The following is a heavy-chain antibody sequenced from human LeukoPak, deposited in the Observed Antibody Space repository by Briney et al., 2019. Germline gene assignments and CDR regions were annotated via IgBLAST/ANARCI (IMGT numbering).Heavy chain of an antibody. CDR3: ARDPIAAAGTWYGMDV. J-gene: IGHJ6*02. V-gene: IGHV3-21*06. CDR2: ISSSSIYI. D-gene: IGHD6-13*01. CDR1: GFTFSRYS. Sequence: GGSLRLSCAASGFTFSRYSMNWVRQAPGKGLEWVSSISSSSIYIYYADAVKGRFTISRDNGKSSLYLQMNTLRAEDTAVYYCARDPIAAAGTWYGMDVWGQGTTVTVSS.